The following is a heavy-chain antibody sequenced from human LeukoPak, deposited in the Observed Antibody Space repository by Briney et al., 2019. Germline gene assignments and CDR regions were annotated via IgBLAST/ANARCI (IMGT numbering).Heavy chain of an antibody. V-gene: IGHV3-30*18. J-gene: IGHJ6*02. CDR1: GFTFSNFG. CDR2: ISYDGSNK. CDR3: AKALVGDYGDYFVHYYYGMDV. D-gene: IGHD4-17*01. Sequence: PGGSLRLSCAASGFTFSNFGMHWVRQAPGKGLEWVAVISYDGSNKYYADSVKGRFTISRDNSKSTLYLQMNSLRAEDTAVYYCAKALVGDYGDYFVHYYYGMDVWGQGTTVTVSS.